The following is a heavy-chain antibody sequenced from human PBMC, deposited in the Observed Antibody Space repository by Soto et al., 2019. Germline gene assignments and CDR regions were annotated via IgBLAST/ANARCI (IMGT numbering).Heavy chain of an antibody. J-gene: IGHJ5*02. V-gene: IGHV3-9*01. Sequence: LRLSCTASGFIFGDYGMHWVRQAPGKGLEWVSGISWNSGSIGYADSVQGRFTISRDNAKNSLYLQMNSLRTEDTAFYYCAKDYLTAGYSSGWYDRWGQGALVTVSS. CDR2: ISWNSGSI. CDR3: AKDYLTAGYSSGWYDR. CDR1: GFIFGDYG. D-gene: IGHD6-19*01.